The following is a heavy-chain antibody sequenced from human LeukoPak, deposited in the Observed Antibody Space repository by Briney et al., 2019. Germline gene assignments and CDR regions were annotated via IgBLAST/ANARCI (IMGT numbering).Heavy chain of an antibody. J-gene: IGHJ4*02. CDR2: IYWNDDK. D-gene: IGHD3-10*01. Sequence: SGPTLVNPTQTLTLTCTFSGFSLSTSGAGVGWIRQPPGKALEWLALIYWNDDKRYSPSLKSRLTITKDTSKNQVVLTMTNMDPVDTATYYCAHTRITMVRGVVFDYWGQGTLVTVSS. CDR3: AHTRITMVRGVVFDY. V-gene: IGHV2-5*01. CDR1: GFSLSTSGAG.